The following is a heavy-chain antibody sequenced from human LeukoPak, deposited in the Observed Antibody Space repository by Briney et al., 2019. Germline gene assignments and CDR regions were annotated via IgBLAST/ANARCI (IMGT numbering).Heavy chain of an antibody. J-gene: IGHJ6*03. CDR2: IIPIFGTA. V-gene: IGHV1-69*13. CDR3: ARSDCSSTSCYGIYYYYYYMDV. D-gene: IGHD2-2*01. CDR1: GGTFSSYA. Sequence: ASVKVSCKASGGTFSSYAISWVRQAPGQGLEWMGRIIPIFGTANYAQKLQGRVTITADESTSTAYMELSSLRSEDTAVYYCARSDCSSTSCYGIYYYYYYMDVWGKGTTVTVSS.